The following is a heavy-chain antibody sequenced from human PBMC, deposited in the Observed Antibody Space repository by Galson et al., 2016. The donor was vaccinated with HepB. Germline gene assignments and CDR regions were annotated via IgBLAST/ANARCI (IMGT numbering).Heavy chain of an antibody. D-gene: IGHD3-3*01. J-gene: IGHJ6*02. V-gene: IGHV5-51*01. CDR2: IYPGDFDT. CDR1: GYTFDSYW. Sequence: QSGAEVTTSGESLKISCRGSGYTFDSYWIGWVRQMPGKGLEWMGIIYPGDFDTRYSPSFQGQVTISVDTSISTAYLQWSGLTASDTALYYCARSLTGSYDFWDAIYQYYAMDVWGQGTTVTVS. CDR3: ARSLTGSYDFWDAIYQYYAMDV.